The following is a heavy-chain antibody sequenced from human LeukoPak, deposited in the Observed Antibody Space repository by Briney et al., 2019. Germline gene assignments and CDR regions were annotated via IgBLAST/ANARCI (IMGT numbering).Heavy chain of an antibody. J-gene: IGHJ4*02. D-gene: IGHD3-3*01. CDR3: ARDLTMLGTPGDDFDY. CDR2: INENGRTT. CDR1: GFAFSSYW. Sequence: GGSLRLSCAASGFAFSSYWMHWVRQAPGKGLVWVSRINENGRTTSYADSVKGRFTISRDNAKNTVYLQMTSLRAEDTAIYYCARDLTMLGTPGDDFDYWGQGSLVTVSS. V-gene: IGHV3-74*01.